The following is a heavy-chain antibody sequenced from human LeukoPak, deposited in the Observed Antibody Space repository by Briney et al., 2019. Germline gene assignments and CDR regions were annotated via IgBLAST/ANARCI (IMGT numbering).Heavy chain of an antibody. CDR1: GFTFSNYW. Sequence: GGSLRLSCAASGFTFSNYWMSWVRQAPGKGLEGVANIKEDGSEKHYVDSAKGRFTISKDNAKNSLHLQMNSLSAEDTAVYYCARDRGSNYGGAFDYWGQGTLVTVSS. CDR2: IKEDGSEK. CDR3: ARDRGSNYGGAFDY. V-gene: IGHV3-7*01. D-gene: IGHD4-11*01. J-gene: IGHJ4*02.